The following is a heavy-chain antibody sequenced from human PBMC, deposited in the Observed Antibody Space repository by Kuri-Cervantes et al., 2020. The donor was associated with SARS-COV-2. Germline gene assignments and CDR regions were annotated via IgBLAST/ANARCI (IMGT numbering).Heavy chain of an antibody. Sequence: GESLKISCAASGFTFSSYAMSWVRQAPGKGLEWVSAISGSGGSTYYADSVKGRFTISRDNSKNTLYLQMNSLRAEDTAVYYCKLRDYYYYYGMDVWGQGTMVTVSS. CDR3: KLRDYYYYYGMDV. J-gene: IGHJ6*02. D-gene: IGHD1-1*01. V-gene: IGHV3-23*01. CDR2: ISGSGGST. CDR1: GFTFSSYA.